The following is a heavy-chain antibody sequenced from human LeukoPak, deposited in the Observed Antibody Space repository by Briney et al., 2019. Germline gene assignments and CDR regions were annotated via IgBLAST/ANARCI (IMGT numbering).Heavy chain of an antibody. CDR1: GFTFSSYG. V-gene: IGHV3-30*03. CDR2: MSYDGSNK. J-gene: IGHJ6*04. CDR3: ARYSYGPPYYYGMDV. D-gene: IGHD5-18*01. Sequence: GGSLRLSCAASGFTFSSYGMHWVRQAPGKGLEWVAVMSYDGSNKYYADSVKGRFIISRDNSKNTLYLQMNSLRAEDTAVYYCARYSYGPPYYYGMDVWGKGTTVTVSS.